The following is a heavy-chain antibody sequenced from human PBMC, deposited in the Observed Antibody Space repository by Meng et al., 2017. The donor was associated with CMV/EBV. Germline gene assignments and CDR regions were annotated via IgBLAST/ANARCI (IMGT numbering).Heavy chain of an antibody. D-gene: IGHD2-21*01. V-gene: IGHV3-33*06. CDR1: GFTFSSYS. CDR3: AKVSSGGCGGDCYSYYYYGMDV. CDR2: IWYDGSNK. Sequence: GGSLRLSCAASGFTFSSYSMNWVRQAPGKGLEWVAVIWYDGSNKYYADSVKGRFTISRDNSKNTLYLQMNSLRAEDTAVYYCAKVSSGGCGGDCYSYYYYGMDVWGQGTTVTVSS. J-gene: IGHJ6*02.